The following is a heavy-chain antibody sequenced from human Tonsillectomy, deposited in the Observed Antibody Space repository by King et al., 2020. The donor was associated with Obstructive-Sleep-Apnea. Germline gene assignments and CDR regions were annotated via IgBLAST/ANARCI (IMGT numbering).Heavy chain of an antibody. CDR2: IKSDGSST. CDR1: GVTFSSYW. V-gene: IGHV3-74*01. J-gene: IGHJ4*02. D-gene: IGHD2-2*01. Sequence: VQLVESGGGLVQPGGSLRLSCAASGVTFSSYWLHLVRQAPGKGLFWVSRIKSDGSSTSYAGSVKGRLTISRDNANNTLYLQMNSLSAEDTAVYYCASGIVVVPAANDYWGQGTLVTVSS. CDR3: ASGIVVVPAANDY.